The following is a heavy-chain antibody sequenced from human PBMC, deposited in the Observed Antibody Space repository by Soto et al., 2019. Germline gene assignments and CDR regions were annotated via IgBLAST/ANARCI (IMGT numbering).Heavy chain of an antibody. V-gene: IGHV3-23*01. D-gene: IGHD3-22*01. Sequence: GGSLRLSCAASGFTFNIYAMTWVRQAPGKGLEWVSAISRYGDITYYADSVEGRFSISRDNSKNTLYLQMNSLRAEDTAVYYCAKYRYLDHDSRGYLFDNWGQGTLVNVSS. CDR1: GFTFNIYA. J-gene: IGHJ4*02. CDR2: ISRYGDIT. CDR3: AKYRYLDHDSRGYLFDN.